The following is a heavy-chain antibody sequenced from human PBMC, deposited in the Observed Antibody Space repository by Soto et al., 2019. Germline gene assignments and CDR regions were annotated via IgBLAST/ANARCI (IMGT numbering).Heavy chain of an antibody. CDR2: ISSSSSYI. CDR1: GFTFSSYS. V-gene: IGHV3-21*01. CDR3: ARMGRGSYYWYYGMDV. D-gene: IGHD1-26*01. J-gene: IGHJ6*02. Sequence: EVQLVESGGGLVKPGGSLRLSCAASGFTFSSYSMNWVRQAPGKGLEWVSSISSSSSYIYYADSVKGRFTISRDNAKNSLYLQMNSLRAEDTAVYYCARMGRGSYYWYYGMDVWGQGTTVTVSS.